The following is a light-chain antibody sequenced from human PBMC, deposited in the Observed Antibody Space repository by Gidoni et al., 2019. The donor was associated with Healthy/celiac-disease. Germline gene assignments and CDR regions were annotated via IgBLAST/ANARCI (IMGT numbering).Light chain of an antibody. J-gene: IGKJ4*01. CDR3: QQYNNCPLT. Sequence: EIVMTQSPATLSVSPGERATLSCRASQSVSSNLAWYQQKPGQAPRLLIYGASTRATGLPARFSGSGSGTEFTLTISILQSEDVAFYYCQQYNNCPLTFGGGTKVEIK. CDR2: GAS. CDR1: QSVSSN. V-gene: IGKV3-15*01.